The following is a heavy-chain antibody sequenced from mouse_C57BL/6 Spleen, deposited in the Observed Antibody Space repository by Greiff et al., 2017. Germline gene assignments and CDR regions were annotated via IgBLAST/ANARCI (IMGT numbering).Heavy chain of an antibody. V-gene: IGHV1-52*01. CDR2: IDPSDSET. CDR1: GYTFTSYW. Sequence: QVQLQQPGAELVRPGSSVKLSCKASGYTFTSYWMHWVKQRPIQGLEWIGNIDPSDSETHYNQKFKDKATLTVDKSSSTAYMQLSSLTSEDSAVYYGARWPQATLDYWGQGTTLTVSS. D-gene: IGHD3-2*02. CDR3: ARWPQATLDY. J-gene: IGHJ2*01.